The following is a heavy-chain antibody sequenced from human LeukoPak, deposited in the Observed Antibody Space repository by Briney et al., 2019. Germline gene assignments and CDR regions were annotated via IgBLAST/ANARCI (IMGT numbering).Heavy chain of an antibody. J-gene: IGHJ3*01. CDR3: ANFDGSSQAFHL. D-gene: IGHD6-13*01. Sequence: PGGSLRLSCAASGVTFSNFGMHWVRQAPGKGLEWGAAVLYDGSKKFYSDSVKGRFSIYRDNSNYTLFVQMHSLRPDDTAVYYCANFDGSSQAFHLWGQGTMVTVSS. CDR1: GVTFSNFG. V-gene: IGHV3-30*18. CDR2: VLYDGSKK.